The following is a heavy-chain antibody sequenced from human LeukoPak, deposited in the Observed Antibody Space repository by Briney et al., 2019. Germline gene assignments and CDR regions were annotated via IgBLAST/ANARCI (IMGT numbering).Heavy chain of an antibody. V-gene: IGHV3-66*01. D-gene: IGHD1-26*01. CDR1: GFTVSVTY. CDR3: AKAAGSYVGAFDY. CDR2: VYTAGST. J-gene: IGHJ4*01. Sequence: GGSLRLSSAASGFTVSVTYMTWVRQAPGKGLECVSIVYTAGSTYYVDSVKGRFTISRDSSKNTLYLQMNSLRTEDTAVYYCAKAAGSYVGAFDYWGHGTLVTVSS.